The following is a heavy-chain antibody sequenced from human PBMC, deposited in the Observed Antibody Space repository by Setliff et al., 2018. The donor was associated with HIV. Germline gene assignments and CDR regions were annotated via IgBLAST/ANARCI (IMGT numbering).Heavy chain of an antibody. CDR3: ARVTHTGRGLAY. V-gene: IGHV1-2*02. J-gene: IGHJ4*02. D-gene: IGHD2-15*01. CDR1: GYTFTGYY. CDR2: INPNGGGT. Sequence: GASVKVSCKASGYTFTGYYMHWLRQAPGQGLEWMGWINPNGGGTNSAQKFQGRVTMTRDTSISTAYMELSRLASDDTAVYYCARVTHTGRGLAYWGQGTLVTVSS.